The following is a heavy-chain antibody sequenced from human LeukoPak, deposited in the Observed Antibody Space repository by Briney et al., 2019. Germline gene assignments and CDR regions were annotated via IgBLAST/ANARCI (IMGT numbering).Heavy chain of an antibody. J-gene: IGHJ4*02. D-gene: IGHD3-3*01. CDR1: GFPFGDYA. CDR3: TRALNDFWSGYWGIDY. Sequence: GGSLRLSCTASGFPFGDYAMRLFRQAPGKGLGWVGFIRSKAYGGPTEYAASVKGRFTTSRDDSKSIAYLQMNSLKTEDTAVYYCTRALNDFWSGYWGIDYWGQGTLVTVSS. V-gene: IGHV3-49*03. CDR2: IRSKAYGGPT.